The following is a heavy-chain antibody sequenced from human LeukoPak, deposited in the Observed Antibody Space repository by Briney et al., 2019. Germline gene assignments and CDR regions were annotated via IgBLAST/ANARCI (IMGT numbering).Heavy chain of an antibody. J-gene: IGHJ4*02. CDR2: IKQDGSDK. D-gene: IGHD6-6*01. CDR3: ASMYSSSSYY. Sequence: GGSLRLSCAASGFTFSTSWMTWVRQAPGKGLEWVANIKQDGSDKYYMDSVKGRFTISRDNAKNSLYLQMNSLRAEDTAVYYCASMYSSSSYYWGQGTLVTVS. V-gene: IGHV3-7*03. CDR1: GFTFSTSW.